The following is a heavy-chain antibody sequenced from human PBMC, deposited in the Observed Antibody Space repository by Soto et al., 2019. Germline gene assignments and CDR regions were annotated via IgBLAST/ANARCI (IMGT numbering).Heavy chain of an antibody. CDR1: GGSISSSSYY. D-gene: IGHD1-26*01. V-gene: IGHV4-39*01. J-gene: IGHJ4*02. Sequence: SETLSLTCTVSGGSISSSSYYWGWIRQPPGKGLEWIGSIYYSGSTYYDPSLKSRVTISVDTSKNQFSLKLSSVTAADTAVYYCARHGMGATRYYFDYWGQGTLVTVSS. CDR2: IYYSGST. CDR3: ARHGMGATRYYFDY.